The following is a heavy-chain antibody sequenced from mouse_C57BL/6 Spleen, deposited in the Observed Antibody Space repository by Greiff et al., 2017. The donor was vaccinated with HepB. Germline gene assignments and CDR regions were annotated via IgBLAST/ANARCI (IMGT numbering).Heavy chain of an antibody. CDR2: IWSGGST. V-gene: IGHV2-2*01. CDR1: GFSLTSYG. D-gene: IGHD2-2*01. Sequence: QVQLQQSGPGLVQPSQSLSITCTVSGFSLTSYGVHWVRQSPGKGLEWLGVIWSGGSTDYNAAFISRLSISKDNSKSQVFFKMNSLQADDTAIYYCARSPHGYEGYFDVWGTGTTVTVSS. J-gene: IGHJ1*03. CDR3: ARSPHGYEGYFDV.